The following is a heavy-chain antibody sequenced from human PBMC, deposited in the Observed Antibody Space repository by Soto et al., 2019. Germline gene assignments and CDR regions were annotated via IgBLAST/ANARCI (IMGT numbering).Heavy chain of an antibody. Sequence: GGSLRLSCAASGFTFSNAWMNWVRQAPGKGLEWVGRIKSKTDGGTTDYAAPVKGRFTISRDDSKNTLYLQMNSLKTEDTAVYYCTTPNGSGSYDYYYYYGMDVWGQGTTVTVSS. J-gene: IGHJ6*02. V-gene: IGHV3-15*07. CDR2: IKSKTDGGTT. CDR3: TTPNGSGSYDYYYYYGMDV. D-gene: IGHD3-10*01. CDR1: GFTFSNAW.